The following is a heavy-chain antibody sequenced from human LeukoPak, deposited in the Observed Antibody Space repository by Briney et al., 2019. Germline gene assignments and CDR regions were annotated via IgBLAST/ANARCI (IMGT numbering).Heavy chain of an antibody. V-gene: IGHV3-74*01. J-gene: IGHJ4*02. D-gene: IGHD3-22*01. CDR2: MNSDGSYT. Sequence: GGSLRPSCEASGFTFSAYWMHWVRRAPGKGLMWVSRMNSDGSYTNYADSVKGRFTISRYNPGNTLYLQMNSLRVEDTGVYYCARVIGGSSGYYHFDFWGQGVLVTVSS. CDR1: GFTFSAYW. CDR3: ARVIGGSSGYYHFDF.